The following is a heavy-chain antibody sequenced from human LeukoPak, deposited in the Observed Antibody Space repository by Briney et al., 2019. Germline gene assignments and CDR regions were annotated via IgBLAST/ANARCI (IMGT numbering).Heavy chain of an antibody. CDR1: GYTFTSYD. D-gene: IGHD4-17*01. J-gene: IGHJ4*02. Sequence: ASVEVSCKASGYTFTSYDINWVRQATGQGLEWMGWISAYNGNTNYAQKLQGRVTMTTDTSTSTAYMELRSLRSDDTAVYYCARDPPLEGDYVIHPFDDYWGQGTLVTVSS. V-gene: IGHV1-18*01. CDR3: ARDPPLEGDYVIHPFDDY. CDR2: ISAYNGNT.